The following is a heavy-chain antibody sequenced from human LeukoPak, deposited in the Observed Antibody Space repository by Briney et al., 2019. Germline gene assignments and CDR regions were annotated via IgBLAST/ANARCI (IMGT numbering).Heavy chain of an antibody. J-gene: IGHJ4*02. CDR3: ARTRHDGYADY. Sequence: SETLSLTCTVSGDSIISYYWSWIRQPPGKGLEWIGYIYYSGSTKYNPPLKGRVTISVDTSKNQFSLKLSSVTAADTAVYYCARTRHDGYADYWGQGTLVTVSS. CDR1: GDSIISYY. V-gene: IGHV4-59*08. D-gene: IGHD5-24*01. CDR2: IYYSGST.